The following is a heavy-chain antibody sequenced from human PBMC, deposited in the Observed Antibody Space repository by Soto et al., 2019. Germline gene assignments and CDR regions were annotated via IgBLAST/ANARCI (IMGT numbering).Heavy chain of an antibody. CDR3: AKADGEQWLIPHLDN. V-gene: IGHV3-23*01. D-gene: IGHD6-19*01. CDR2: IAVSGST. CDR1: GFTFRSFA. Sequence: EVQLLESGGGLVQPGGSLRLSCAASGFTFRSFAVAWVRQAPGKGLEWVTTIAVSGSTYYADSVKGRFTVSRDNSNNALYLQMSTLRAEDTAVYYCAKADGEQWLIPHLDNWGQGTLVTVS. J-gene: IGHJ4*02.